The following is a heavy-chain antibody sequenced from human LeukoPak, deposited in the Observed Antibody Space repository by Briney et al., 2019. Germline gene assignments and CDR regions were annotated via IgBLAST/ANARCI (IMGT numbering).Heavy chain of an antibody. D-gene: IGHD6-13*01. Sequence: PSETLSLTCTVSDYSISSGYYWGWIRPPPGKGLEWIGNIYQSGSTYYNPSLKSRVTISVDTSKNQFSVKLSSVTAANTAVYYCVREVAQQPGYFDLWGRGTLVTVSS. V-gene: IGHV4-38-2*02. CDR1: DYSISSGYY. CDR2: IYQSGST. CDR3: VREVAQQPGYFDL. J-gene: IGHJ2*01.